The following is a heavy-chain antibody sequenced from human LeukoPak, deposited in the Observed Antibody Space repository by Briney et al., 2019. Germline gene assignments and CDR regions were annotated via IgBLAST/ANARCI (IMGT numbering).Heavy chain of an antibody. J-gene: IGHJ6*02. Sequence: ASVKVSCKASGYTCSSYYMHCLRQAPGQGLEWMGIINTNIVRTSYAQKLQSRVSMTRDTSTSTVYMELSSLRSENTAVYYCARDGWPYYDFWSGSDDYYGMDVWGQGTTVTVSS. D-gene: IGHD3-3*01. CDR3: ARDGWPYYDFWSGSDDYYGMDV. CDR2: INTNIVRT. V-gene: IGHV1-46*01. CDR1: GYTCSSYY.